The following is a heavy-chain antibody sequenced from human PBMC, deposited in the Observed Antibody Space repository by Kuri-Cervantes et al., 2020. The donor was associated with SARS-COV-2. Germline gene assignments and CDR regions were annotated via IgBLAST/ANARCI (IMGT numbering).Heavy chain of an antibody. V-gene: IGHV3-33*01. Sequence: GESLKISCAASGFTFTSYGMHWVRQAPGKGLEWVAVIWYDGSNKYYADSVKGRFTISRDNAKNTLYLQMNSLRAEDTAVYYCARGVRYFDYWGQGTTVTVSS. CDR2: IWYDGSNK. D-gene: IGHD4/OR15-4a*01. CDR3: ARGVRYFDY. J-gene: IGHJ4*03. CDR1: GFTFTSYG.